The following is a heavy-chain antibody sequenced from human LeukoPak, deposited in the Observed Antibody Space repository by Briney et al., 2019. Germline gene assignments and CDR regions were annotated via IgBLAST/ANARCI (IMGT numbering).Heavy chain of an antibody. CDR1: GGTFSSYA. V-gene: IGHV1-69*04. CDR3: ARAFYDYGDYGPEGY. J-gene: IGHJ4*02. CDR2: IIPILGIA. D-gene: IGHD4-17*01. Sequence: GASVKVSCKASGGTFSSYAISWVRQAPGQGLEWMGRIIPILGIANYAQKFQGRVTITADKSTSTAYMELSSLRSEDTAVYYCARAFYDYGDYGPEGYWGQGTLVTVSS.